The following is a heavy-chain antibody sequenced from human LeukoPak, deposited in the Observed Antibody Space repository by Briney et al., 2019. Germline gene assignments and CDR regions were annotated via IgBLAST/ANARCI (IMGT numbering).Heavy chain of an antibody. D-gene: IGHD6-25*01. CDR3: ARAGGVKTAALDLDY. V-gene: IGHV4-59*01. CDR2: IYYSGST. J-gene: IGHJ4*02. Sequence: SETLSLTCTVSGGSISSYYWSWTRQPPGKGLEWIGYIYYSGSTNYNPSLKSRVTISRDTSKNQFSLKLTSVTTADTAVYYCARAGGVKTAALDLDYWGQGTLVTVSS. CDR1: GGSISSYY.